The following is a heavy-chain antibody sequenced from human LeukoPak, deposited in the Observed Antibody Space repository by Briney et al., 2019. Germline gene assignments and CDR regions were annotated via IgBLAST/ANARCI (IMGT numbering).Heavy chain of an antibody. J-gene: IGHJ5*02. Sequence: SETLSLTCTVSGGSISSYYWSWIRQPPGKGLEWIGYIYYSGSTNYNPSLKSRVTISVDTSKNQFSLKLSSVTAADTAVYYCARDIAVAGWFDPWGQGILVTVSS. D-gene: IGHD6-19*01. CDR1: GGSISSYY. CDR3: ARDIAVAGWFDP. V-gene: IGHV4-59*01. CDR2: IYYSGST.